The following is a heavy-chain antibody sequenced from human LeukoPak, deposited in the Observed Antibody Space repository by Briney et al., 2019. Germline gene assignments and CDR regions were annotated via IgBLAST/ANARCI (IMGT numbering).Heavy chain of an antibody. D-gene: IGHD3-3*01. CDR3: AVTIFGVVRGPFGY. CDR2: IWYDGSNK. Sequence: GGSLRLSCAASGFTFSSYGMHWVRQAPGKGLEWVAFIWYDGSNKYYADSVKGRFTISRDNSKNTLYLQMNSLRDEDTAVYYCAVTIFGVVRGPFGYWGQGTLVTVSS. V-gene: IGHV3-30*02. J-gene: IGHJ4*02. CDR1: GFTFSSYG.